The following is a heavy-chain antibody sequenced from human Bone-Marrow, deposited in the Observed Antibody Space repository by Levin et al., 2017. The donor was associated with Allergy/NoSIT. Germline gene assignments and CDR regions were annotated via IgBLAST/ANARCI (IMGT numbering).Heavy chain of an antibody. CDR2: IKQDGSEK. CDR1: GFTFSSYW. CDR3: ARGIRGQMTGMDV. J-gene: IGHJ6*02. Sequence: PGGSLRLSCAASGFTFSSYWMSWVRQAPGKGLEWVANIKQDGSEKYYVDSVKGRFTISRDNAKNSLYLQMNSLRAEDTAVYYCARGIRGQMTGMDVWGQGTTVTVSS. D-gene: IGHD5-24*01. V-gene: IGHV3-7*01.